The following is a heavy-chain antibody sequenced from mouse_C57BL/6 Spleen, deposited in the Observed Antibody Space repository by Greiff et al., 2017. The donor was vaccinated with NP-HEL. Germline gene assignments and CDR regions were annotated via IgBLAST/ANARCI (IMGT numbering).Heavy chain of an antibody. J-gene: IGHJ4*01. D-gene: IGHD2-5*01. CDR2: IYPGDGDT. V-gene: IGHV1-82*01. CDR3: ARESYSSNYEAMDY. Sequence: VQLQQSVPDLVPPGASVKISCTASCYAFRSSWMPWVKPRPGTGLAWIGRIYPGDGDTNYNGKFKGKATLTADKSSSKAYKPLSSLTSENSAVYFCARESYSSNYEAMDYWGQGTSVTVSS. CDR1: CYAFRSSW.